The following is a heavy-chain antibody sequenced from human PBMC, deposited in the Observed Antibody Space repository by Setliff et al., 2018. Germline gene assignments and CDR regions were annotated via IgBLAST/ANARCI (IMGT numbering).Heavy chain of an antibody. J-gene: IGHJ4*02. CDR3: ASYYYGSGSSYIPPHFDY. CDR2: ITGNGGRT. CDR1: GSTSNNYA. Sequence: PGGSLRLSCAASGSTSNNYAMAWVRQAPGKGLEWVSDITGNGGRTTYADSVKGRFTISRDNAKISLYLQMNSLRAEDSAVYYCASYYYGSGSSYIPPHFDYWGLGTLVTVSS. V-gene: IGHV3-20*04. D-gene: IGHD3-10*01.